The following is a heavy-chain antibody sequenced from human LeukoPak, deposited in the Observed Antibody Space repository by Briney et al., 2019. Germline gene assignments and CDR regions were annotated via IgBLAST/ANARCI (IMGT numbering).Heavy chain of an antibody. D-gene: IGHD4/OR15-4a*01. CDR3: ATDIRLYGGSHNTDY. J-gene: IGHJ4*02. CDR2: FDPEDGET. Sequence: ASVKVSCKVSGYTLTELSMHWVRQAPGKGLEWMGGFDPEDGETIYAQKFQGRVTMTEDTSTDTAYMELSSLRSEDTAVYYCATDIRLYGGSHNTDYWGQGTLVTVSS. CDR1: GYTLTELS. V-gene: IGHV1-24*01.